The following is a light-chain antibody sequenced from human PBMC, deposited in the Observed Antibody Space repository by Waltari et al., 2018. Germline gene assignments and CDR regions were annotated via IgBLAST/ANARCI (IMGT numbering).Light chain of an antibody. CDR3: QQYDGEVVT. V-gene: IGKV3-20*01. J-gene: IGKJ4*01. Sequence: AHQRVTRISLNVYHQKLGQAPRLLIYGTSSRATGIPDRFSGSGSGTDFTLTISRLEPEDFAVYYCQQYDGEVVTFGGGTKVEI. CDR2: GTS. CDR1: QRVTRIS.